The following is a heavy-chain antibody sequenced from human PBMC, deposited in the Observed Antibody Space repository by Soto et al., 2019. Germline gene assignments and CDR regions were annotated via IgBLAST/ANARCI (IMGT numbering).Heavy chain of an antibody. J-gene: IGHJ4*02. CDR3: ATMGTPATGLYYSDY. CDR2: ISYSGST. V-gene: IGHV4-30-4*01. D-gene: IGHD1-7*01. Sequence: QVQLQESGPGLVKPSQTLSLTCTVSGGSISSGNYYWSWIRQPPGKGLEWIGFISYSGSTYYSASLKSRFTISVDTSKTQFSLNLSFVTAADPAVYYCATMGTPATGLYYSDYWGQGTLVTVSS. CDR1: GGSISSGNYY.